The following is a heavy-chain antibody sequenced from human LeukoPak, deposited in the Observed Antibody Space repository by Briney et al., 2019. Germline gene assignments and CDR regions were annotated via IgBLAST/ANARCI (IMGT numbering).Heavy chain of an antibody. D-gene: IGHD3-3*01. J-gene: IGHJ4*02. V-gene: IGHV5-51*01. CDR1: GYSFISYW. Sequence: GESLKISCKGSGYSFISYWIGWVRQMPGKGLEWMGIIYPGDSDTRYSPSFQGQVTISADKSISTAYLQWSSLKASDTAMYYCARTTSLFWSGYYPDYWGQGTLVTVSS. CDR2: IYPGDSDT. CDR3: ARTTSLFWSGYYPDY.